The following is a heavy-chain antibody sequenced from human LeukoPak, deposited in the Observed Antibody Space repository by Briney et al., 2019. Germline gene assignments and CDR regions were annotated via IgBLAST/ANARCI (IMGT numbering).Heavy chain of an antibody. CDR2: MNQGGAP. J-gene: IGHJ5*02. V-gene: IGHV4-34*01. CDR3: ARGSIVGWFDP. Sequence: SETLSLTCPVDGASSSGFFCNCIRQSPGKVLEWIGEMNQGGAPRFNPYLESGVMIAVETYKNKFTIKVNSVTDEDTAVYYCARGSIVGWFDPWGQGTVVTVS. D-gene: IGHD1-26*01. CDR1: GASSSGFF.